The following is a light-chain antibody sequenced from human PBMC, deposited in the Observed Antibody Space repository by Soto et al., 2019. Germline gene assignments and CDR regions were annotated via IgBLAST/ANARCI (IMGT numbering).Light chain of an antibody. CDR3: QQYGSSPWT. CDR2: GAS. V-gene: IGKV3-20*01. Sequence: EIVLTQSPGTLSLSPGERATLSCRASQSVSSSYLAWYQQKPGQAPRLLIYGASSRATGIPDRFSGSGSGTDFTLTISSREAEDVAVYYCQQYGSSPWTFGQGTKVEIK. J-gene: IGKJ1*01. CDR1: QSVSSSY.